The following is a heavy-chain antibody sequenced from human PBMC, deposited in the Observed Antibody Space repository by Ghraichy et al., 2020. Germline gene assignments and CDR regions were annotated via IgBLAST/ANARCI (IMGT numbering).Heavy chain of an antibody. J-gene: IGHJ2*01. D-gene: IGHD5-12*01. V-gene: IGHV4-39*01. CDR3: ARLAPPLDWYFDL. CDR2: IYYSGST. Sequence: SETLSLTCTVSGGSISSSSYYWGWIRQPPGKGLEWIGSIYYSGSTYYNPSLKSRVTISVDTSKNQFSLKLSSVTAADTAVYYCARLAPPLDWYFDLWGRGTLVTVSS. CDR1: GGSISSSSYY.